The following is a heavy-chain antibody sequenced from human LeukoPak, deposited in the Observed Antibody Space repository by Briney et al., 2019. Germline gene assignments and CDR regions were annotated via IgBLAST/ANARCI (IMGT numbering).Heavy chain of an antibody. V-gene: IGHV1-24*01. Sequence: GASVKVSCMVSGYIFTELSMHWVRQAPGKGLEWMGGFNPEDGETFYAQKFQGRVPMTEDTSTDTAYMELSSLSYDDTAVYYCATDASGDYLNHWGQGTLVTVSS. J-gene: IGHJ4*02. CDR1: GYIFTELS. CDR3: ATDASGDYLNH. CDR2: FNPEDGET. D-gene: IGHD4-17*01.